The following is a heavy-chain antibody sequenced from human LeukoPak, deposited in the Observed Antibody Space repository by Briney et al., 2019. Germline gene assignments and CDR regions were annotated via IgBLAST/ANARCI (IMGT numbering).Heavy chain of an antibody. D-gene: IGHD3-16*01. V-gene: IGHV3-48*02. CDR2: ISSSSSTI. J-gene: IGHJ4*02. CDR3: TRSLDE. CDR1: GFTFSSYG. Sequence: GGSLRLSCAASGFTFSSYGMNWVRQAPGKGLEWVSYISSSSSTIYADSVKGRFTISRDNDKNSLYLQMNSLRDDDTAVYYCTRSLDEWGQGTLVTVSS.